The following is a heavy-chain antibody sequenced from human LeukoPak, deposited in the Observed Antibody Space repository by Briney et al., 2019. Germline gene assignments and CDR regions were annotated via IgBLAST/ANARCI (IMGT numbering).Heavy chain of an antibody. CDR3: ARDCSSTSCHYYYYGMDV. Sequence: ASVKVSCKASGGTFISYAISWVRQAPGQGLEWMGRIIPILGIANYAQKFQGRVTITADKSTSTAYMELSSLRSEDTAVYYCARDCSSTSCHYYYYGMDVWGQGTTVTVSS. J-gene: IGHJ6*02. CDR2: IIPILGIA. D-gene: IGHD2-2*01. CDR1: GGTFISYA. V-gene: IGHV1-69*04.